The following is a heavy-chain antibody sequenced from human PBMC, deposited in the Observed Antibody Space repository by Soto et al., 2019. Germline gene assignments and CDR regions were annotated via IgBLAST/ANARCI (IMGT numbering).Heavy chain of an antibody. CDR2: IGWNSGGI. J-gene: IGHJ3*02. CDR1: GFTFDDYT. D-gene: IGHD2-2*01. Sequence: EVQLVESGGGSVQPGRSLRLSCAASGFTFDDYTMHWVRQAPGKGLEWVSGIGWNSGGITYADSVSGRFTISRDNAQNSLYLQMNSLRAEDTALYYCAKTYCTSTSCYYALDIWGQGTMVTVSS. CDR3: AKTYCTSTSCYYALDI. V-gene: IGHV3-9*01.